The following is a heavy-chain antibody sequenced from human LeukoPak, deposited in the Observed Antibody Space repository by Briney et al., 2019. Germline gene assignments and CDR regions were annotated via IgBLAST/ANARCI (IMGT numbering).Heavy chain of an antibody. CDR1: GFTLGSYW. J-gene: IGHJ4*02. CDR3: ARGGWSLDY. V-gene: IGHV3-7*04. CDR2: IKQDGSAK. D-gene: IGHD6-19*01. Sequence: GGSLRLSCAASGFTLGSYWMTWVRQAPGKGLEWVAYIKQDGSAKDYVDSVKGRFTISRDNSKNSLYLQMNSLRAEDTAVYYCARGGWSLDYWGQGTLVTVSS.